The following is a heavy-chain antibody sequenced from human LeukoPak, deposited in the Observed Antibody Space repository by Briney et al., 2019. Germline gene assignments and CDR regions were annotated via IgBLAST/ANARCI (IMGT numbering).Heavy chain of an antibody. V-gene: IGHV3-7*01. J-gene: IGHJ5*02. CDR3: ARNEA. CDR1: GFTFSSYW. Sequence: GGSLRLPCAASGFTFSSYWTSWVRQAPGKGLEWVANINPDGSAKSYVDSVKGRFTISRDNAKNSLYLQMSGLRAEDTAVYYCARNEAWGQGTLVTVSS. CDR2: INPDGSAK.